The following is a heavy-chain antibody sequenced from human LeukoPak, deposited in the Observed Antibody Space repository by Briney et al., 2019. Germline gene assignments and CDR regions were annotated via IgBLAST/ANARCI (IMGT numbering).Heavy chain of an antibody. D-gene: IGHD3/OR15-3a*01. Sequence: GASVKVSCKASGYTFTSYYMHWVRQAPGQGLEWMGITNPSGGSTSYAQKFQGGVTMTRDTSTSTVYMELSSLRSEDTAVYYCARALDRPTSLGYWGQGTLVTVSS. J-gene: IGHJ4*02. V-gene: IGHV1-46*01. CDR2: TNPSGGST. CDR1: GYTFTSYY. CDR3: ARALDRPTSLGY.